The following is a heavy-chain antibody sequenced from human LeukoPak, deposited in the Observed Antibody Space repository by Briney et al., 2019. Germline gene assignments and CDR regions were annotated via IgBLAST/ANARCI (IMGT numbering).Heavy chain of an antibody. CDR1: GGTFSSYA. V-gene: IGHV1-18*01. D-gene: IGHD6-13*01. J-gene: IGHJ4*02. Sequence: GASVKVSCKASGGTFSSYAISWVRQAPGQGLEWMGWISAYNGNTNYAQKLQGRVTMTTDTSTSTAYMELRSLRSDDTAVYYCARDAPGDGSSWYEQDYWGQGTLVTVSS. CDR3: ARDAPGDGSSWYEQDY. CDR2: ISAYNGNT.